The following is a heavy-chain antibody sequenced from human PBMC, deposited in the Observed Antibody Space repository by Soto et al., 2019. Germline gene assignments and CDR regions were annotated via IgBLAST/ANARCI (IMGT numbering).Heavy chain of an antibody. CDR3: ARDPKLLLEYYFDL. Sequence: TCTVSGGSISNYYWNWIRQSPGKGLEWVGYIYSSGSTHYNPSLQNRVTISIDTSKNQVSLKVNSVTAADTAVYYCARDPKLLLEYYFDLWGQGTLVTVSS. D-gene: IGHD3-22*01. V-gene: IGHV4-59*01. CDR1: GGSISNYY. CDR2: IYSSGST. J-gene: IGHJ4*02.